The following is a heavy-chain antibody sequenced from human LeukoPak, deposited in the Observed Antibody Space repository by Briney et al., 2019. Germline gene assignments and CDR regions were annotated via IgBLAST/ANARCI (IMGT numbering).Heavy chain of an antibody. J-gene: IGHJ4*02. D-gene: IGHD3-22*01. Sequence: GGSLRLSCAASGFTFDDYGMSWVRQAPGKGLEWVSAISGSGGSTYYADSVKGWFTISRDNSKNTLYLQMNSLRAEDTAVYYCAKSCYYDSSGYSMAWGQGTLVTVSS. CDR1: GFTFDDYG. CDR2: ISGSGGST. V-gene: IGHV3-23*01. CDR3: AKSCYYDSSGYSMA.